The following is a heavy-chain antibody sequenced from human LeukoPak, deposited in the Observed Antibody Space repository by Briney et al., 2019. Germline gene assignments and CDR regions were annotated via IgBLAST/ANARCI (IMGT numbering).Heavy chain of an antibody. CDR2: IYYSGST. D-gene: IGHD2-2*01. V-gene: IGHV4-59*01. CDR3: ARESTSEVGYEDY. Sequence: SETLSLTCTVSGGSISSYYWSWIRQPPGKGLEWIGYIYYSGSTNYNPSLKSRVTISVDTSKNQFSLRLSSVTAADTAVYYCARESTSEVGYEDYWGQGTLVTVSS. CDR1: GGSISSYY. J-gene: IGHJ4*02.